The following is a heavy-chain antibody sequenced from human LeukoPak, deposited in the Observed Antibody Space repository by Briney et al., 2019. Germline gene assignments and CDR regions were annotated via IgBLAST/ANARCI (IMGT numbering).Heavy chain of an antibody. V-gene: IGHV3-48*03. CDR3: ARGGSLGY. CDR2: ISSSGSAI. J-gene: IGHJ4*02. D-gene: IGHD6-19*01. CDR1: GFTYSSYE. Sequence: PGGSLRLSCAASGFTYSSYEMNWVRQAPGKGLEWVSKISSSGSAIYYADSVKGRFTISRDNAKSTLYLQMNRLRAEDTAVYYCARGGSLGYWGQGTLVTVSS.